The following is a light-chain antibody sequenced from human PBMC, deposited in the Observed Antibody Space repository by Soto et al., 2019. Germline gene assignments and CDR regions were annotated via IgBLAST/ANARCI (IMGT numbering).Light chain of an antibody. CDR3: QQYGNSPIT. J-gene: IGKJ5*01. V-gene: IGKV3-20*01. Sequence: VLTQSPGTLSLSPGERATLPCRASQGVRNNLAWYQQKPGQAPRLLIDGASSRATGVPDRFSGTGSGTDFTLTISRLEPEDFAVFYCQQYGNSPITFGQGTRLEI. CDR2: GAS. CDR1: QGVRNN.